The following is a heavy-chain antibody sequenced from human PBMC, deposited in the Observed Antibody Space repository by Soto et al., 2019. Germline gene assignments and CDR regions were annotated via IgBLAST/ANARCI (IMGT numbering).Heavy chain of an antibody. J-gene: IGHJ5*02. V-gene: IGHV4-31*03. CDR2: IYHRGDT. D-gene: IGHD6-13*01. Sequence: QVQLQESGPGLVKPSETLSLTCSVSGGSITSDHYYWNWIRQRPGKGLERFGFIYHRGDTYYNPSLRSRVRLSVDTSKNPFSLTLRSVTVADTAVHRCAPCGAAAGAGFGPWGQGPQVTVSS. CDR1: GGSITSDHYY. CDR3: APCGAAAGAGFGP.